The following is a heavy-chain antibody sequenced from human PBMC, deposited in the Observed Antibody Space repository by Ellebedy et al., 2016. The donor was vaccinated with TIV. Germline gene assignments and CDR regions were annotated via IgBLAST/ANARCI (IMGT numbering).Heavy chain of an antibody. CDR2: IFYSGST. CDR3: ARRGDGYNPSDYYYYGMDV. V-gene: IGHV4-61*08. D-gene: IGHD5-24*01. Sequence: MPSETLSLTCTVSGGSISSGDYYWNWIRQPPGKGLDWIGSIFYSGSTNYNPSLKHRVTKSVATSKNQFSLKLSSLTASDTAVYYCARRGDGYNPSDYYYYGMDVWGQGTTVTVSS. J-gene: IGHJ6*02. CDR1: GGSISSGDYY.